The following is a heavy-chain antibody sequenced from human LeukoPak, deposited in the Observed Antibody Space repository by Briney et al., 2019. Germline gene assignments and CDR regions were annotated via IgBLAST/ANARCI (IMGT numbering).Heavy chain of an antibody. CDR1: GYTFTSYD. Sequence: ASVKVSCKASGYTFTSYDINWVRQATGQGLEWMGWMNPNSGNTGYAQKFQGRVTITRDTSASTADMELSSLRSEDTAVYYCARQQLVGGFDPWGQGTLVTVSS. CDR2: MNPNSGNT. V-gene: IGHV1-8*03. D-gene: IGHD6-13*01. J-gene: IGHJ5*02. CDR3: ARQQLVGGFDP.